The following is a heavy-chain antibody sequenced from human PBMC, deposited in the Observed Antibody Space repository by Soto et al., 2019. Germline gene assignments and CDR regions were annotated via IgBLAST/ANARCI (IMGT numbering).Heavy chain of an antibody. J-gene: IGHJ3*02. CDR2: IYDSGST. CDR3: VRERGLGAGDAFDI. V-gene: IGHV4-30-2*01. CDR1: GGSISSGGYS. D-gene: IGHD7-27*01. Sequence: SETLSLTCAVSGGSISSGGYSWSWIRQPPGKGLEWIGYIYDSGSTYYNPSLKSRVTISVDRSKNQFSLKLNSVTAADTAVYYCVRERGLGAGDAFDIWGQGTMVTVSS.